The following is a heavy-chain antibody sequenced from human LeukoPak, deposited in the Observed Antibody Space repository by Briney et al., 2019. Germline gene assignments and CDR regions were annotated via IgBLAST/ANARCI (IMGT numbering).Heavy chain of an antibody. Sequence: SETLSLTCTVSGGSISSYYWTWIRQPPGKGLGWIGYIYYSGSTNYNPSLKSRVTISVDTSKNQFSLKLSSVTAADTAVYYCAREGGPYSSSWYGIDYWGQGTLVTVSS. CDR1: GGSISSYY. J-gene: IGHJ4*02. V-gene: IGHV4-59*01. D-gene: IGHD6-13*01. CDR2: IYYSGST. CDR3: AREGGPYSSSWYGIDY.